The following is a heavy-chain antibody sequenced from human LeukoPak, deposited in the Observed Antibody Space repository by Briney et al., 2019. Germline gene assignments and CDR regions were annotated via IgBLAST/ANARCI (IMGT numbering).Heavy chain of an antibody. CDR1: GGSIRGYY. J-gene: IGHJ5*02. D-gene: IGHD6-6*01. CDR2: IKQSAGT. CDR3: ARGRTRLSWLDL. Sequence: SETLSLTCAVSGGSIRGYYWSWVRQSPGKGLEWIGDIKQSAGTDYNPSLKSRVTMSIDSSKNQISLNVTAATAADTAIYYCARGRTRLSWLDLWGQGTLVTVSS. V-gene: IGHV4-34*01.